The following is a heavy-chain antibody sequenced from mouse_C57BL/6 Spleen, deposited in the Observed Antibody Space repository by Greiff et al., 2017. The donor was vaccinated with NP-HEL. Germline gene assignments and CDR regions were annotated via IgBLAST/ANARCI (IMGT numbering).Heavy chain of an antibody. CDR2: IDPEDGDT. D-gene: IGHD2-5*01. Sequence: VQLQQSGAELVRPGASVKLSCTASGFNIKDYYMHWVKQRPEQGLEWIGRIDPEDGDTEYAPKFQGKATMTADTSSNTAYLQLSSLTSEDTAVYYCTTDYSNYVNSWFAYWGQGTLVTVSA. CDR3: TTDYSNYVNSWFAY. J-gene: IGHJ3*01. CDR1: GFNIKDYY. V-gene: IGHV14-1*01.